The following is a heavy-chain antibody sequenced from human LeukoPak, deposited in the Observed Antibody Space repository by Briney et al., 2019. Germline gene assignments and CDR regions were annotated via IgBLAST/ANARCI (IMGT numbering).Heavy chain of an antibody. V-gene: IGHV4-34*01. Sequence: NPSETLSLTCAVYGGSFSGYYWSWIRQPPGKGLEWIGEINHSGSTNYNPSLKSRVTISVDTSKNQFSLKLSSVTAADTAVYYCARRRSGWFSNWFDPWGQGTLVTVSS. CDR2: INHSGST. CDR1: GGSFSGYY. J-gene: IGHJ5*02. CDR3: ARRRSGWFSNWFDP. D-gene: IGHD6-19*01.